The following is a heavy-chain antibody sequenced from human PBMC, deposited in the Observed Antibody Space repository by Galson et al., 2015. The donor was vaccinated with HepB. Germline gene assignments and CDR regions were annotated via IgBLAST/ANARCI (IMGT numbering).Heavy chain of an antibody. V-gene: IGHV1-18*04. Sequence: SVKVSCKASGYTFTSYGISWVRQAPGQGLEWMGWISAYNGNTNYAQKLQGRVTMTTDTSTSTAYMELRSLRSDDTAVYYCARVYRGRWPQLYRADYRGQGTLVTVSS. CDR1: GYTFTSYG. J-gene: IGHJ4*02. D-gene: IGHD5-24*01. CDR2: ISAYNGNT. CDR3: ARVYRGRWPQLYRADY.